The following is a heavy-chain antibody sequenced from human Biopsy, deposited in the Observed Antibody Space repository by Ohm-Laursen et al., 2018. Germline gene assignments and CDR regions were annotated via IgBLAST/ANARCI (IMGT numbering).Heavy chain of an antibody. CDR1: GGTISSDY. Sequence: TLSLTCTVSGGTISSDYWSWIRQTPGQGLEWFGYINYSGRTNYNPSLKSRVTISVDTSKNQFSLRLNSVTAADTAVYYCARATNSTGWPYYYFYGMDVWGQGTTVTVSS. CDR3: ARATNSTGWPYYYFYGMDV. CDR2: INYSGRT. D-gene: IGHD2/OR15-2a*01. V-gene: IGHV4-59*01. J-gene: IGHJ6*02.